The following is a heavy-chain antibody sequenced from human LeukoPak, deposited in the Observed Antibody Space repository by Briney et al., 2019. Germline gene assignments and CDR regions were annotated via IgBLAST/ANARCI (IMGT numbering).Heavy chain of an antibody. Sequence: ASVKVSCKASGYSFTSHYMHWVRQAPGQGLEWMGLINPSGSSTLYAQKFQVRVTMTRDMSTTTDYMELSSLRYEDTAVYYCARDNSVGDIAWWFDPWGQGTLVTVSS. CDR1: GYSFTSHY. D-gene: IGHD3-16*02. CDR3: ARDNSVGDIAWWFDP. V-gene: IGHV1-46*01. J-gene: IGHJ5*02. CDR2: INPSGSST.